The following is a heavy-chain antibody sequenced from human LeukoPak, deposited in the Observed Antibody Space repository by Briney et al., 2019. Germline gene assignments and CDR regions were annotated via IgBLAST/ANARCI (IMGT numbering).Heavy chain of an antibody. V-gene: IGHV1-18*01. Sequence: ASVKVSCKASGYTFTSYGISWVRQAPGQGLEWMGWISANDGNTDYPQKLQGRFTMTTDTSTSTAYMEWRSLRSDDTAVYYCARESHVTREDYWGQGTLVTVSS. J-gene: IGHJ4*02. CDR1: GYTFTSYG. D-gene: IGHD3-10*01. CDR3: ARESHVTREDY. CDR2: ISANDGNT.